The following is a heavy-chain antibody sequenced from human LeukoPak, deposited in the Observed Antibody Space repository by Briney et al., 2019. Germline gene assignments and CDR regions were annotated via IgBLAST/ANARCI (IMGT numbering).Heavy chain of an antibody. J-gene: IGHJ4*02. CDR3: ARDGGGESMYWYYY. CDR2: KYYTGSS. D-gene: IGHD2-8*02. V-gene: IGHV4-59*12. Sequence: PSETLSLTCTVSGGSISNYCWSWIRQPPGRGLEWIGYKYYTGSSNYNPSLRSRVTISLDTTKNQLCMNLSSVSAADTAVYYCARDGGGESMYWYYYGSEGTLLTVSS. CDR1: GGSISNYC.